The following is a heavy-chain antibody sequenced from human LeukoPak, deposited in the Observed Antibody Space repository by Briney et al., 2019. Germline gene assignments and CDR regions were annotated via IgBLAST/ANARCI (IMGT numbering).Heavy chain of an antibody. J-gene: IGHJ4*02. V-gene: IGHV3-33*01. CDR3: ARDLDGYNPHFDY. Sequence: PGRSLRLSCAASGFTFSNYGMHWVRQAPGKGLEWVAVIWYDGSNKYYADSVKGRFTISRDNSKNTLYLQMNSLRAEDTAVYYCARDLDGYNPHFDYWGQGTLVTVSS. D-gene: IGHD5-24*01. CDR2: IWYDGSNK. CDR1: GFTFSNYG.